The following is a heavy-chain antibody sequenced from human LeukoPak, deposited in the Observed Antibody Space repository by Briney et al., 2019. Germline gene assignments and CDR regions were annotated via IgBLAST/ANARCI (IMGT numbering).Heavy chain of an antibody. J-gene: IGHJ5*02. D-gene: IGHD3-3*01. CDR3: ARGHVYDFWSGYGWFDP. Sequence: GGSLRLSCAASGFTFSSYSMNWVRQAPGKGLEWVSSISSSSSYIYYADSVKGRFTISRDNAKNSLYLQMNSLRAEDTAVYYCARGHVYDFWSGYGWFDPWGQGTLVTVSS. CDR2: ISSSSSYI. CDR1: GFTFSSYS. V-gene: IGHV3-21*01.